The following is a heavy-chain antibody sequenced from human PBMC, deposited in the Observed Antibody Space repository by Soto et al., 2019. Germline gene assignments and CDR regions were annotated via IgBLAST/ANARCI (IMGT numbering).Heavy chain of an antibody. J-gene: IGHJ4*02. CDR1: GFSINTYW. D-gene: IGHD2-15*01. Sequence: GGSLRLSCSGFGFSINTYWMNWIRRTPGKGLEWVANISPEGNAKTYVDPVKGRFIVSRDNTRNSLDLQMTSLRVEDSAVYFCAAWDISNIWGQGILVTVSS. CDR2: ISPEGNAK. V-gene: IGHV3-7*01. CDR3: AAWDISNI.